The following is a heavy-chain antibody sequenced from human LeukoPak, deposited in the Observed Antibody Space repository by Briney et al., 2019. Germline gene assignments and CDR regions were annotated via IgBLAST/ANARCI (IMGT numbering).Heavy chain of an antibody. D-gene: IGHD3-3*01. CDR2: IYPGDSDT. V-gene: IGHV5-51*01. Sequence: RGESLKISCKGSGYSFTSYWIGWVGQMPGKGLEWMGIIYPGDSDTRYSPSFQGQVTISADKSISTAYLQWSSLKASDTAMYYCARIGRITIFGVVSYYMDVWGKGTTVTVSS. J-gene: IGHJ6*03. CDR1: GYSFTSYW. CDR3: ARIGRITIFGVVSYYMDV.